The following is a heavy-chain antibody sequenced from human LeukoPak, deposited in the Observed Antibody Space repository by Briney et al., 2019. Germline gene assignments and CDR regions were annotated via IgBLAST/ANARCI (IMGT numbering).Heavy chain of an antibody. D-gene: IGHD3-22*01. CDR2: INHSGST. Sequence: PSETLSLTCAVYGGSFSGYYWSWIRQPPGEGLEWIGEINHSGSTNYNPSLKSRVTISVDTSKNQFSLKLSSVTAADTAVYYCARGRSLDSSGYPNWFDPWGQGTLVTVSS. CDR3: ARGRSLDSSGYPNWFDP. V-gene: IGHV4-34*01. CDR1: GGSFSGYY. J-gene: IGHJ5*02.